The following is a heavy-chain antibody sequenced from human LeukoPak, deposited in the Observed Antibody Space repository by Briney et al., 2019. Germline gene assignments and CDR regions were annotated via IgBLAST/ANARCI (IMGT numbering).Heavy chain of an antibody. CDR3: ARAVLRYFDWFLQPSGLDY. V-gene: IGHV4-34*01. J-gene: IGHJ4*02. Sequence: SETLSLTCAVYGGSFSGYYWSWIRQPPGKGLEWIGEINHSGSTNYNPSLKSRVTISVDTSKNQFSLKLSSVTAADTAVYYCARAVLRYFDWFLQPSGLDYWGQGTLVTVSS. CDR2: INHSGST. CDR1: GGSFSGYY. D-gene: IGHD3-9*01.